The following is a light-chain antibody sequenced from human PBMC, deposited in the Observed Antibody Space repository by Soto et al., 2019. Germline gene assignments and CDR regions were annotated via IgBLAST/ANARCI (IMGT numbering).Light chain of an antibody. J-gene: IGLJ1*01. Sequence: QSVLTQPASVSGSPGQSITISCTGTSSDVGGYNYVSWYQLHPGKAPKLIIYEVSHRPSGASNHFSGYKSGNTASLTISGRQAEDEAADCCSTYTSTSTPCVFGTGTKVTVL. CDR1: SSDVGGYNY. CDR3: STYTSTSTPCV. CDR2: EVS. V-gene: IGLV2-14*01.